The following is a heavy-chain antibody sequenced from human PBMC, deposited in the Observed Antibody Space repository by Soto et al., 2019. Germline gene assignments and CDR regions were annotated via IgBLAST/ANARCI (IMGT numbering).Heavy chain of an antibody. D-gene: IGHD3-22*01. J-gene: IGHJ4*02. V-gene: IGHV3-23*01. Sequence: GGSLRLSCAASGFTFSSYAMSWVRQAPGKGLEWVSAISGSGGSTYYADSVKGRFTISRDNSKNTLYLQMNSLRAEDTAVYYCAKDAGTYYYDSSGYYYFDYCGQGTLVTVSS. CDR2: ISGSGGST. CDR3: AKDAGTYYYDSSGYYYFDY. CDR1: GFTFSSYA.